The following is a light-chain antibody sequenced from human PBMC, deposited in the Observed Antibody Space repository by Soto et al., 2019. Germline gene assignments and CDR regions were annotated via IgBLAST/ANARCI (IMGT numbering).Light chain of an antibody. J-gene: IGLJ2*01. Sequence: QSALTQPPSVSGAPGKRVTISCTGSSSNIGAGYDVHWYQQLPGTAPKLLIYGNSNRPSGVPDRFSGSKSGTSASLAITGREAEDEADYYCQSYDSSLYVVFGGGTKLTVL. CDR2: GNS. CDR3: QSYDSSLYVV. CDR1: SSNIGAGYD. V-gene: IGLV1-40*01.